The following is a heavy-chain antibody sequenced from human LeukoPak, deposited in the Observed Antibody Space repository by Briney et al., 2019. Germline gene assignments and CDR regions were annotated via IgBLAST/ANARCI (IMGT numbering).Heavy chain of an antibody. CDR3: ARDHGQWVVRISLDY. CDR2: IIPIFGTA. CDR1: GGTFSSYA. J-gene: IGHJ4*02. D-gene: IGHD6-19*01. Sequence: AASVKVSCKASGGTFSSYAISWVRQAPGQGLEWMGGIIPIFGTANYAQKFQGRVTITADKSTSTAYMELSSLRSEDTAVYYCARDHGQWVVRISLDYWGQGTLVTVSS. V-gene: IGHV1-69*06.